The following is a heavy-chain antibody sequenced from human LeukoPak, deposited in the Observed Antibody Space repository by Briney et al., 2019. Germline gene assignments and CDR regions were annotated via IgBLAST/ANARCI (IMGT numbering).Heavy chain of an antibody. CDR1: GGSITSYY. J-gene: IGHJ4*02. D-gene: IGHD5-18*01. CDR3: AGGPSTAMATEY. CDR2: IHYSRST. V-gene: IGHV4-59*08. Sequence: SETLSLTCTVSGGSITSYYWSWMRQPPGKGLEWIGYIHYSRSTNYNPSLKSRVTISLDTSKNQFSLKLSSVTAADTAVYYCAGGPSTAMATEYWGQGTLVTVSS.